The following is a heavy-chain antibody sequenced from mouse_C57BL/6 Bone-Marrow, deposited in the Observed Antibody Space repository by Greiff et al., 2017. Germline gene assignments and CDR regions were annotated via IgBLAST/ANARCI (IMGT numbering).Heavy chain of an antibody. Sequence: VKLQESGAELVRPGASVKLSCTASGYTFTSYWMDWVKQRPGQGLEWIGNIYPSDSETHYNQKFKDKATLTVDKSSSTAYMQLSSLTSEDSAVYYCARGTGTLYYFDYWGQGTTLTVSS. J-gene: IGHJ2*01. CDR3: ARGTGTLYYFDY. CDR1: GYTFTSYW. D-gene: IGHD4-1*01. V-gene: IGHV1-61*01. CDR2: IYPSDSET.